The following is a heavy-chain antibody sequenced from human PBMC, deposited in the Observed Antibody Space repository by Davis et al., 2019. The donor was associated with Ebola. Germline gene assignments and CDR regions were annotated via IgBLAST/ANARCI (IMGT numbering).Heavy chain of an antibody. Sequence: ASVKVSCKASGYTFINYGITWVRQAPGQGLEWMGLIHPRDGNTIYAQRFQGRVTMTRDTATDTVDMELSSLTSDDTAVYYCAKEDESPDMWGQGTVVTVSS. J-gene: IGHJ3*02. V-gene: IGHV1-18*04. CDR2: IHPRDGNT. CDR3: AKEDESPDM. CDR1: GYTFINYG.